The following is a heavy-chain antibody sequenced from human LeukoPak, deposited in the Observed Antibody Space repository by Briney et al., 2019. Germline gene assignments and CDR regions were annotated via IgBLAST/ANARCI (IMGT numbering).Heavy chain of an antibody. J-gene: IGHJ4*02. CDR2: IKEDGSIK. D-gene: IGHD2-2*01. CDR3: ARDESPSIVVVPAASIDY. Sequence: GGSLRLSCAASEFTFSNYWMSWVRQAPGKGPEWVASIKEDGSIKYYVDSVKGRFTISRDNAKNTLYLQMNSLRAEDTAVYYCARDESPSIVVVPAASIDYWGQGTLVTVSS. V-gene: IGHV3-7*01. CDR1: EFTFSNYW.